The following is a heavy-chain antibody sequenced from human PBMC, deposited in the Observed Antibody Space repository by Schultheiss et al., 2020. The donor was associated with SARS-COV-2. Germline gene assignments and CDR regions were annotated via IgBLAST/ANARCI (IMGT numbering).Heavy chain of an antibody. V-gene: IGHV4-59*12. J-gene: IGHJ4*02. CDR2: IYYSGST. CDR3: ARGVQQQLVRGFDY. D-gene: IGHD6-13*01. Sequence: GSLRLSCTVSGGSISSYYWSWIRQPPGKGLEWIGYIYYSGSTNYNPSLKSRVTISVDTSKNQFSLKLSSVTAADTAVYYCARGVQQQLVRGFDYWGQGTLVTVSS. CDR1: GGSISSYY.